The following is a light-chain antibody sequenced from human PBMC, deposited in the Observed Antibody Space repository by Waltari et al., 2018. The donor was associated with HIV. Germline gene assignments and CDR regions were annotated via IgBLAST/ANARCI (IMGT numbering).Light chain of an antibody. CDR1: SSDVGGYNY. CDR3: SSYSSTNTLGV. CDR2: EVT. V-gene: IGLV2-14*01. Sequence: QSALTQPASVSGSPGQSITISCTGASSDVGGYNYVSWYQHHPGKDPKLIIYEVTNRPSGVSNRFSGSKSGNTASLTISGLQPEDEADYYCSSYSSTNTLGVFGGGTILTVL. J-gene: IGLJ3*02.